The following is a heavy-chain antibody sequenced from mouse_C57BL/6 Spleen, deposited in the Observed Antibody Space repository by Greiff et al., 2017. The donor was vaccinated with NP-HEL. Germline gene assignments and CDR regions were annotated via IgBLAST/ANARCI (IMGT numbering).Heavy chain of an antibody. CDR3: ARSPITTVVGAY. D-gene: IGHD1-1*01. CDR2: INPVSGGT. J-gene: IGHJ3*01. V-gene: IGHV1-54*01. CDR1: VSSFPPSF. Sequence: QLQQSGAELVRPVPSLQVSFPSSVSSFPPSFLSFFPPLPFHVLYCILVINPVSGGTNYNEKFKGKATLTADKSSSTAYMQLSSLTSEDSAVYFCARSPITTVVGAYWGQGTLVTVSA.